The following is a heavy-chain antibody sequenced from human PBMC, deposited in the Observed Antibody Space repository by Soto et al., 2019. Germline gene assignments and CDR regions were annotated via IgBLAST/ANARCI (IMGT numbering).Heavy chain of an antibody. CDR3: ARRGPMAAWYFDL. V-gene: IGHV1-69*02. CDR1: GGTFSSYT. Sequence: QVQLVQSGAEVKKPGSSVKVSCKASGGTFSSYTISWVRQAPGQGLEWMGRIIPILGIANYAQKFQGRVTITADKSTSTAYMELSSLSSEDTAVYYCARRGPMAAWYFDLWGRGTLVTVSS. D-gene: IGHD2-15*01. CDR2: IIPILGIA. J-gene: IGHJ2*01.